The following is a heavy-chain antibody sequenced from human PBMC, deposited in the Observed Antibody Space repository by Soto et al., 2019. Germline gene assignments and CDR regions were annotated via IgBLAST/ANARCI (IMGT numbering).Heavy chain of an antibody. Sequence: ESGGGVVQPGRSLRLSCAASGFTFSSYGMHWVRQAPGKGLEWVAVISYDGSNKYYADSVKDRFTISRDDSKNTLFLQMNYLRVDDTAVYYCATRFGDHWGQGTLVTVSS. CDR1: GFTFSSYG. D-gene: IGHD3-10*01. CDR3: ATRFGDH. CDR2: ISYDGSNK. J-gene: IGHJ4*02. V-gene: IGHV3-30*03.